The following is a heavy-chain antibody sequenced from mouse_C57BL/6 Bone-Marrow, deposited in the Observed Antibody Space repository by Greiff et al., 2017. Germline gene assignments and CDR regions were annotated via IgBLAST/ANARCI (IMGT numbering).Heavy chain of an antibody. J-gene: IGHJ2*01. Sequence: QVQLQQSGPELVKPGASVKISCKASGYTFTAYSIKWVKQRHGKSLEWIGWFYPESDNTKYNEKFKGKATLTVDTSSSTAYLQLSSLTSEDSAVYFCAKGHKNYFDYGGQGTTLTVSS. CDR2: FYPESDNT. CDR3: AKGHKNYFDY. V-gene: IGHV1-84*01. CDR1: GYTFTAYS.